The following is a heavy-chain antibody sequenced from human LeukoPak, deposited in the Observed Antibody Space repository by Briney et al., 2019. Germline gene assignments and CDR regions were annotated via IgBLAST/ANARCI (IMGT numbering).Heavy chain of an antibody. J-gene: IGHJ4*02. CDR1: GLMFSGFW. CDR3: ATRPRSDYYFAIFDY. Sequence: GGSLRLSCAASGLMFSGFWMTWVRQAPGKGLEWVANIKHDGSEKNYVDSVKGRFTISRDNAKNSLYLQMNSLGGEDTAVYYCATRPRSDYYFAIFDYWGQGTLVTVSS. D-gene: IGHD3-22*01. CDR2: IKHDGSEK. V-gene: IGHV3-7*01.